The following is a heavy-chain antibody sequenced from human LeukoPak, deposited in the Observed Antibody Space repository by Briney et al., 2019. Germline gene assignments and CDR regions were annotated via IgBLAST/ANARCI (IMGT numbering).Heavy chain of an antibody. CDR2: IYYSGST. Sequence: SETLSLTCTVSGGSISSGDYYWSWIRQPPGKGLEWIGYIYYSGSTYYNPSLKSRVTISVDTSKNQFSLKLSSVTAADTAVYYCARHEMATGAFDIWGQGTMVTVSS. CDR3: ARHEMATGAFDI. CDR1: GGSISSGDYY. V-gene: IGHV4-30-4*01. J-gene: IGHJ3*02. D-gene: IGHD5-24*01.